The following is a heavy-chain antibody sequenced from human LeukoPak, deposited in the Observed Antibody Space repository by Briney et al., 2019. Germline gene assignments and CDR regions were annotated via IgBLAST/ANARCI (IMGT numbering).Heavy chain of an antibody. J-gene: IGHJ5*02. CDR2: IYTSGST. D-gene: IGHD3-10*01. Sequence: PSETLSLTCTVSGGSISSYYWSWIRQPAGKRLEWIGRIYTSGSTNYNPSLKSRVTMSVDTSKNQFSLRLSSVNAADTAVYFCAREGTSGGLNSLDPWGQGTLVTVSS. CDR1: GGSISSYY. V-gene: IGHV4-4*07. CDR3: AREGTSGGLNSLDP.